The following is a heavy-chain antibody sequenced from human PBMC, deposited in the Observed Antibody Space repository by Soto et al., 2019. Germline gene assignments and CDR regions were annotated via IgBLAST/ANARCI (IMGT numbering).Heavy chain of an antibody. V-gene: IGHV1-18*01. D-gene: IGHD3-10*01. CDR2: ISAYNGNT. J-gene: IGHJ6*01. CDR3: ARGGYYGSGPYYGMDV. CDR1: GYTFTNFG. Sequence: QVQLVQSGAEVKKPGASVKVSCKTSGYTFTNFGINWVRQAPGQGPVWMGWISAYNGNTEYAQNFQARVTMTRDTPTNTMYMELRSLRSDDTAVYYCARGGYYGSGPYYGMDVW.